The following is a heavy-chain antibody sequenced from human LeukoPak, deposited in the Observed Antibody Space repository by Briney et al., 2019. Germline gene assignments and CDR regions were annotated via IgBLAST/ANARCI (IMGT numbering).Heavy chain of an antibody. D-gene: IGHD2-2*01. CDR1: GGTFSSYG. V-gene: IGHV1-18*01. CDR2: ISAYNGNT. J-gene: IGHJ6*03. CDR3: ARGRVCSSTSCLPYYYYYMDV. Sequence: GASVKVSCKASGGTFSSYGISWVRQAPGQGLEWMGWISAYNGNTNYAQKLQGRVTMTTDTSTSTAYMELRSLRSDDTAVYYCARGRVCSSTSCLPYYYYYMDVWGKGTTVTVSS.